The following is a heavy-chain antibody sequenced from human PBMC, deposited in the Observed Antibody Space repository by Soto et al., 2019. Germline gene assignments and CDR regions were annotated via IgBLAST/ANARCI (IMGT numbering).Heavy chain of an antibody. D-gene: IGHD2-21*02. V-gene: IGHV4-39*01. CDR2: IVSSGAM. Sequence: SETLSLTCSVSGASVRSSRFYWGWIRQTPGKGLEWIGSIVSSGAMHPNPSLRSRIDISIDSSQNKLSLDLFSVTAADTSVYYCARQETASGSHYLSPFCHWGQGILVTVSS. J-gene: IGHJ4*02. CDR3: ARQETASGSHYLSPFCH. CDR1: GASVRSSRFY.